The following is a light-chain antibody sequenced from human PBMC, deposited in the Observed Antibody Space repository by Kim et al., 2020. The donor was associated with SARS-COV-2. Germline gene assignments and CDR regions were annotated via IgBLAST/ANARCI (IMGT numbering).Light chain of an antibody. CDR1: HSIGDF. J-gene: IGKJ4*01. CDR2: KAS. CDR3: QQYASYPLT. Sequence: AFVGDRVTITCRASHSIGDFLAWYQQKPGKAPNLLIYKASSLESGVPSRFSGSASGTEFTLTISSLQPDDFSTYYCQQYASYPLTFGGGTKVDIK. V-gene: IGKV1-5*03.